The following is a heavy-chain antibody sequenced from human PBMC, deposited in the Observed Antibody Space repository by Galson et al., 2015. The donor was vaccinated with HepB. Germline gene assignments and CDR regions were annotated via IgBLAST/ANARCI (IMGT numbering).Heavy chain of an antibody. CDR2: ITGSSAGT. J-gene: IGHJ4*02. V-gene: IGHV3-23*01. Sequence: SLRLSCAASGITFTSYAMTWVRQAPGKGLEWVSTITGSSAGTYYADSVKGRFTISRDNSKNTVFLQMNSLRAEGTAVYYCAKDYGSGYYLESWGQGTLVTVSS. CDR1: GITFTSYA. D-gene: IGHD6-19*01. CDR3: AKDYGSGYYLES.